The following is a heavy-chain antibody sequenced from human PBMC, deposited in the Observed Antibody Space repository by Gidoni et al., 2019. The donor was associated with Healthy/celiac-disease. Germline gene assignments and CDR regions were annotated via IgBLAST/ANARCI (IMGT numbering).Heavy chain of an antibody. CDR1: GFTFSDYY. J-gene: IGHJ1*01. D-gene: IGHD1-26*01. CDR3: ARDGKTIPFVSQYFQH. CDR2: ISSSGSTI. V-gene: IGHV3-11*01. Sequence: QVQLVESGGGLVKPGGSLSLSCAASGFTFSDYYMGWIRQAPGKGLEWVSYISSSGSTIYYADSVKGRFTISRDNAKNSLYLQMNSLRAEDTAVYYCARDGKTIPFVSQYFQHWGQGTLVTVSS.